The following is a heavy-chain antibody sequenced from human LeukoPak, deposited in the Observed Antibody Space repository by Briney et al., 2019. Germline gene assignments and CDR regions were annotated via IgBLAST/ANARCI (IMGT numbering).Heavy chain of an antibody. CDR2: IWYDGSNK. Sequence: GGSLRLSCAASGFTFSSYGMHWVRQAPGKGLEWVAVIWYDGSNKYYADSVKGRFTISRDNAKSSLFLEMSSLRVEDTAVYYCARTTSFMFYYWGQGTLVTVSS. J-gene: IGHJ4*02. CDR3: ARTTSFMFYY. D-gene: IGHD1-1*01. CDR1: GFTFSSYG. V-gene: IGHV3-33*03.